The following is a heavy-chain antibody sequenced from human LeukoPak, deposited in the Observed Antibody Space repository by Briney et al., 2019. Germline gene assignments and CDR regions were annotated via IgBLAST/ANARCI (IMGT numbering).Heavy chain of an antibody. CDR1: GGSISSGTYY. J-gene: IGHJ4*02. CDR2: ISASGST. D-gene: IGHD3-10*01. Sequence: TLSLTCTVSGGSISSGTYYWTWIRQPADKGLEWIGRISASGSTNYNPSLKSRVTISVDTSKNQFSLKLSSVTAADTAVYYCARDNYYGSGSYLGYWGQGTLVTVSS. CDR3: ARDNYYGSGSYLGY. V-gene: IGHV4-61*02.